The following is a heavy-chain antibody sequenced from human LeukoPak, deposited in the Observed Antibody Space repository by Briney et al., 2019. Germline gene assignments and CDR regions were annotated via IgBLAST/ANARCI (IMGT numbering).Heavy chain of an antibody. Sequence: SETLSLTCTVSGGSISSGGYYWSWIRQHPGKGLEWIGYIYYSGSTYYNPSLKSRVTISVDTSKNQFSLKPSSVTAADTAVYYCARAPARPTAEYFQHWGQGTLVTVSS. CDR1: GGSISSGGYY. CDR2: IYYSGST. CDR3: ARAPARPTAEYFQH. J-gene: IGHJ1*01. D-gene: IGHD6-6*01. V-gene: IGHV4-31*03.